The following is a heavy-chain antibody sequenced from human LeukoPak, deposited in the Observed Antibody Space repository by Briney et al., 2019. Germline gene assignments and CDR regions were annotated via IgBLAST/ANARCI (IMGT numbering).Heavy chain of an antibody. J-gene: IGHJ4*02. D-gene: IGHD3-10*01. CDR1: GGSISSGGYS. CDR2: IYHSGST. CDR3: ARGRNGGRYFDY. Sequence: SETLSLTCAVSGGSISSGGYSWSWIRQPPGKGLEWIGYIYHSGSTYYSPSLKSRVTISVDRSKNQFSLKLSSVTAADTAVYYCARGRNGGRYFDYWGQGTLVTVSS. V-gene: IGHV4-30-2*01.